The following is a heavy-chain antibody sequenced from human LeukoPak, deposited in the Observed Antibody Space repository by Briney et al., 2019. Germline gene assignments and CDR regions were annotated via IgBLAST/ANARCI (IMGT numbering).Heavy chain of an antibody. CDR3: ARRAGAYSHPYDY. D-gene: IGHD4/OR15-4a*01. CDR2: LICSCATT. J-gene: IGHJ4*02. CDR1: GFTFSNYG. V-gene: IGHV3-23*01. Sequence: GGTLRLSCAASGFTFSNYGMNWVRQAPGKGLGWVSGLICSCATTYYVDSVKGRFTISRDNTKNTLYLQMTSLRAEDTAVYYCARRAGAYSHPYDYWGQGTLVTVSS.